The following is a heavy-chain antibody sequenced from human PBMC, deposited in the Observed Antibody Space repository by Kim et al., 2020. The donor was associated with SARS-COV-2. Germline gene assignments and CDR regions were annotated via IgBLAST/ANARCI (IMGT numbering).Heavy chain of an antibody. CDR3: ARDNSVFPRALQY. CDR1: GGSISSYF. CDR2: IYYTGTT. J-gene: IGHJ1*01. Sequence: SETLSLTCSVSGGSISSYFWTWIRQSPGKGLEWIGHIYYTGTTDYNPSFKSRVTMSLDTSKNQFSLNLGFVTAADTAIYYCARDNSVFPRALQYWGRGALVTVSS. V-gene: IGHV4-59*01. D-gene: IGHD1-26*01.